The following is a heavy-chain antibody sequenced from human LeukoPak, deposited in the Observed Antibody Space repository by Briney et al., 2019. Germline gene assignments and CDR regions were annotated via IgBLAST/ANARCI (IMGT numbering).Heavy chain of an antibody. CDR2: INPNSGGT. CDR1: GYTFTGYY. V-gene: IGHV1-2*02. CDR3: ARDNSVGDNAWWFDP. Sequence: ASVKVSCKASGYTFTGYYIHWVRQARGQGLEWMGWINPNSGGTNYAQKFQGRVSMTRDMSTSTDYMELSSLRSEDTAIYYCARDNSVGDNAWWFDPWGQGTLVTVSS. J-gene: IGHJ5*02. D-gene: IGHD1-26*01.